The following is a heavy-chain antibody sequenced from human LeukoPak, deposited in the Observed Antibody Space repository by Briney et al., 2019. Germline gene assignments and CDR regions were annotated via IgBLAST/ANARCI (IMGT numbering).Heavy chain of an antibody. D-gene: IGHD6-6*01. Sequence: GGSLRLSCAASGFTFSSCEMNWVRQAPGKGLEWVSYISSSGSTIYYADSVKGRFTISRDNAKNSLYLQMDSLRAEDTAVYYCAGGPSSPLTHWGKGTLVTVSS. CDR2: ISSSGSTI. V-gene: IGHV3-48*03. J-gene: IGHJ4*02. CDR3: AGGPSSPLTH. CDR1: GFTFSSCE.